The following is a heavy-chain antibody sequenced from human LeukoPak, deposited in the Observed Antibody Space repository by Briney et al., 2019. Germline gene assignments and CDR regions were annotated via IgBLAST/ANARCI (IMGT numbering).Heavy chain of an antibody. CDR1: GFTFSNAW. Sequence: GGSLRLSCAASGFTFSNAWMSWVRQAPGKGLEWVGRIKRKRDGEPPEYASPVKGRFTISRDDSKNTLYLQMNSLKIEDTAVYYCTGSKWVTNDYWGQGTLVTVSS. J-gene: IGHJ4*02. CDR3: TGSKWVTNDY. D-gene: IGHD1-26*01. V-gene: IGHV3-15*01. CDR2: IKRKRDGEPP.